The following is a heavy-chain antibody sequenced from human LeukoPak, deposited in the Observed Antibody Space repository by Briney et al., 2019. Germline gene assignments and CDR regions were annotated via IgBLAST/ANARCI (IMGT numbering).Heavy chain of an antibody. CDR1: GYSISTGYY. Sequence: SETLSLTCTVSGYSISTGYYWDWIRQPPGKGLEWIGSIYYSGSTYYNPSLKSRVTISVDTSKNQFSLKLSSVTAADTAVYYCARGGFDWNEVSGRWFDPWGQGTLVIVSS. D-gene: IGHD1-1*01. V-gene: IGHV4-38-2*02. CDR3: ARGGFDWNEVSGRWFDP. J-gene: IGHJ5*02. CDR2: IYYSGST.